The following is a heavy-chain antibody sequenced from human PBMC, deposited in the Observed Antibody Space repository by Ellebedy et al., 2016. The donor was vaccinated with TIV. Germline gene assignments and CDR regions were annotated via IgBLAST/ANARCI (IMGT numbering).Heavy chain of an antibody. CDR2: INTDGGST. CDR3: ARLNCGGDCYSSYYYYGMDV. V-gene: IGHV3-74*01. CDR1: GFTFGNYW. Sequence: GESLKISXAASGFTFGNYWMHWVRQAPGKGLLWVSRINTDGGSTSYADSVKGRFTISRDNAKNTLYLQMNSLRAEDTAVYYCARLNCGGDCYSSYYYYGMDVWGQGTTVTVSS. D-gene: IGHD2-21*02. J-gene: IGHJ6*02.